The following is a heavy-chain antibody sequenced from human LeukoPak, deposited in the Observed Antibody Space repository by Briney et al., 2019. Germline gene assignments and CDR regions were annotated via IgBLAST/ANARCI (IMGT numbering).Heavy chain of an antibody. J-gene: IGHJ3*02. Sequence: SETLSLTCTVSGGSLSGNYWSWLRQPPGKGLEWIGYIYCTGNTKYNPSLKSRVTISLDMSKNQFSLKLNSVTAADTAVYYCALTTVTTRAFDIWGQGTMVTVSS. CDR2: IYCTGNT. D-gene: IGHD4-17*01. CDR1: GGSLSGNY. CDR3: ALTTVTTRAFDI. V-gene: IGHV4-59*01.